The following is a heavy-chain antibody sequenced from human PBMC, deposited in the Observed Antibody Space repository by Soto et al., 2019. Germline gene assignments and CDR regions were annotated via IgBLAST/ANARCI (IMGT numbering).Heavy chain of an antibody. CDR3: AREGSGYNF. J-gene: IGHJ1*01. CDR2: IIPVFGRP. Sequence: ASVKVSCKAPGGTFSSFGISWVRQAPGQGLEWMGGIIPVFGRPNYAQRFRGRLTITADESTNTGYMELIDLTSEDTAVYYCAREGSGYNFWGQGTQVTVSS. V-gene: IGHV1-69*13. D-gene: IGHD5-12*01. CDR1: GGTFSSFG.